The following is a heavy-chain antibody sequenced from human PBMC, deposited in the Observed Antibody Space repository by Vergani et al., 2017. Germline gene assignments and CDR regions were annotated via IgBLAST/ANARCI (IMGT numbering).Heavy chain of an antibody. V-gene: IGHV3-33*01. CDR3: ARERLPYYYDSSGYYYEDY. Sequence: QVQLVESGGGVVQPGRSLRLSCAASGFTFSSYGMHWVRQAPGKGLEWVAVIWYDGSNKYYADSVKGRFTISRDNSKNTLYLQMNSLRAEDTPVYYCARERLPYYYDSSGYYYEDYWGKGTLVTVSS. J-gene: IGHJ4*02. CDR2: IWYDGSNK. D-gene: IGHD3-22*01. CDR1: GFTFSSYG.